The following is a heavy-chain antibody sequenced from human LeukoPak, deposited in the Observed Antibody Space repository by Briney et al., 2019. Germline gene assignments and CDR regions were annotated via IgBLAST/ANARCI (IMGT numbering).Heavy chain of an antibody. Sequence: PGGSLRLSCAGSGFTFNNYVMLWVRQAPGKGLEYVSAISRNGGSTYYADSVKGRFTISRDNSKNPLYPQMGSLRAEDMAVYHCARGVGAAGDYWGQGALVTAS. V-gene: IGHV3-64*02. CDR1: GFTFNNYV. CDR2: ISRNGGST. CDR3: ARGVGAAGDY. J-gene: IGHJ4*02. D-gene: IGHD1-26*01.